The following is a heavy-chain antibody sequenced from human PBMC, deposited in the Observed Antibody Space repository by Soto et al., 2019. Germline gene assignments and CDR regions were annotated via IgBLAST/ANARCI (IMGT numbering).Heavy chain of an antibody. V-gene: IGHV3-15*07. D-gene: IGHD3-22*01. Sequence: SVSNAWMNWVRQAPGKELEWVGRIKSKTDGGTTDYAAPVKGRFTISRDDSKNTLYLQMNSLKTEDTAVYYCTTLTMIVVVASDYWGQGPLVTVSS. CDR1: SVSNAW. CDR3: TTLTMIVVVASDY. CDR2: IKSKTDGGTT. J-gene: IGHJ4*02.